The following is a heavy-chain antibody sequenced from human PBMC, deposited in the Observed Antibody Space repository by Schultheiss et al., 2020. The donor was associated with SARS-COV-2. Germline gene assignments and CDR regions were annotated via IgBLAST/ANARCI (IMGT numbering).Heavy chain of an antibody. CDR2: ISGSGDYT. Sequence: GGSLRLSCGASGFSFSDHYMTWIRQTPGKGLEWVSYISGSGDYTNYADSVKGRFTISRNNANNSLYLQMSSLRADDTALYYCAATTGYYTNVDYWGQGTLVTVSS. D-gene: IGHD3/OR15-3a*01. CDR3: AATTGYYTNVDY. J-gene: IGHJ4*02. CDR1: GFSFSDHY. V-gene: IGHV3-11*06.